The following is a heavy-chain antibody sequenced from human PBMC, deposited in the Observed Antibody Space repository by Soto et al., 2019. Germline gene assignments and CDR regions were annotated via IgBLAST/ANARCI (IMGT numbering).Heavy chain of an antibody. CDR2: INHSGST. Sequence: QVQLQQWGAGLLKPSETLSLTCAVYGGSFSGYYWSWIRQPPGKGLEWIGEINHSGSTNYNPSLKSRVTISVDTSKNQFSLKLSSVTAADTAVYYCARGLGYCSGGSCYRWLWYFDYWGQGTLVTVSS. J-gene: IGHJ4*02. CDR1: GGSFSGYY. V-gene: IGHV4-34*01. CDR3: ARGLGYCSGGSCYRWLWYFDY. D-gene: IGHD2-15*01.